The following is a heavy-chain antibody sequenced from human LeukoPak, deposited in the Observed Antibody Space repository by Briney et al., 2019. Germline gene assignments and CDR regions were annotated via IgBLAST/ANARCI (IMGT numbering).Heavy chain of an antibody. D-gene: IGHD3-10*01. CDR2: ISAYNGNT. V-gene: IGHV1-18*01. CDR3: ARDRSSVGYYGMDV. Sequence: GASVKVSCKASGYTFTSYGISWVRQAPGQGLEWMGWISAYNGNTNYAQKLQGRVTMTTDTSTSTAYMELRSLRSDDTAVYYCARDRSSVGYYGMDVWGQGTTVTVSS. J-gene: IGHJ6*02. CDR1: GYTFTSYG.